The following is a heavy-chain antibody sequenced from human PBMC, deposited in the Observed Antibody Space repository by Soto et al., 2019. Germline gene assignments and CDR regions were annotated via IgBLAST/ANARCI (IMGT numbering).Heavy chain of an antibody. Sequence: SETLSLTCTVSGGSISSGDYYWSWIRQPPGKGLEWIGYIYYSGSTYYNPSLKSRVTISVDTSKNQFSLKLSSVTAADTAVYYCAVGATKTEYYFDYWGQGTLVTVSS. D-gene: IGHD1-26*01. CDR2: IYYSGST. J-gene: IGHJ4*02. CDR1: GGSISSGDYY. V-gene: IGHV4-30-4*01. CDR3: AVGATKTEYYFDY.